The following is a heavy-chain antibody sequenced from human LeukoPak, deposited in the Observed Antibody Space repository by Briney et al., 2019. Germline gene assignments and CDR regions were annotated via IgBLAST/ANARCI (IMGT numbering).Heavy chain of an antibody. CDR1: GFSLSTSGMC. Sequence: SGPALVKPTQTLTLTCTFSGFSLSTSGMCVSWIRQPPGKALEWLARIDWDDDKYYNTSLKTRLTISKDTSKNQVVLTMTNMDPVDTATYYCARIGEVYGDYVASDVWGQGTMVTVSS. CDR2: IDWDDDK. J-gene: IGHJ3*01. CDR3: ARIGEVYGDYVASDV. V-gene: IGHV2-70*11. D-gene: IGHD4-17*01.